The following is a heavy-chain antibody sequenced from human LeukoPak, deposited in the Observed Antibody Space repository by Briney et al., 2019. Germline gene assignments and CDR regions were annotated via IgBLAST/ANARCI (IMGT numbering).Heavy chain of an antibody. CDR2: FDPEDGET. V-gene: IGHV1-24*01. Sequence: GASVKVSCTVSGYTLTELSMHWVRQAPGKGLEWMGGFDPEDGETIYAQKFQGRVTMTEDTSTDTAYMELSSLRSEDTAVYYCATGLAWFGELSLWYWGQGTLVTVSS. J-gene: IGHJ4*02. CDR1: GYTLTELS. D-gene: IGHD3-10*01. CDR3: ATGLAWFGELSLWY.